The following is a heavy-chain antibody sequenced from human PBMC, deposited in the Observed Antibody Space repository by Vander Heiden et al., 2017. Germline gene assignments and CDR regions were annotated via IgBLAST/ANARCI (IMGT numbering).Heavy chain of an antibody. CDR3: ARSPNYYGSGSGFDP. D-gene: IGHD3-10*01. V-gene: IGHV1-46*01. CDR2: INPSGGST. Sequence: QVQLVQSGAEVKKPGASVKDSCKASGYTFTSYYMHWVRQAPGQGLEWMGIINPSGGSTSYAQKFQGRVTMTRDTYTSTVYMELSSLRSEDTAVYYCARSPNYYGSGSGFDPWGQGTLVTVSS. CDR1: GYTFTSYY. J-gene: IGHJ5*02.